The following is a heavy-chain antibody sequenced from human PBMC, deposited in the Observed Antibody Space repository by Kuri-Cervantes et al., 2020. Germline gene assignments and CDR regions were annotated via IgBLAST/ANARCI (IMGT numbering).Heavy chain of an antibody. CDR1: GFTFSSYD. Sequence: GESLKISCAASGFTFSSYDMHWVRQATGKGLEWVSAIGTAGDTYYADSVKGRFTISRDNSKNTLYLQMNSLRAEDTAVYYCARDGNYYGSGSYFFDYWGQGTLVTVSS. V-gene: IGHV3-13*01. D-gene: IGHD3-10*01. CDR3: ARDGNYYGSGSYFFDY. CDR2: IGTAGDT. J-gene: IGHJ4*02.